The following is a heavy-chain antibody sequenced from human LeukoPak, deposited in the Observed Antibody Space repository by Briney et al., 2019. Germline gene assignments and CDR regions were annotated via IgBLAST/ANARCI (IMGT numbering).Heavy chain of an antibody. CDR1: GFTFSSYA. CDR2: ISGSGGST. V-gene: IGHV3-23*01. Sequence: GGSLRLSCAASGFTFSSYAMSWVRQAPGKGLEWVSAISGSGGSTYYADSVKGRFTISRDNSKNTLYLQMNSLRAEDTAVYYCAKGSDILTGYYPFDYWGQGTLVTVSS. D-gene: IGHD3-9*01. CDR3: AKGSDILTGYYPFDY. J-gene: IGHJ4*02.